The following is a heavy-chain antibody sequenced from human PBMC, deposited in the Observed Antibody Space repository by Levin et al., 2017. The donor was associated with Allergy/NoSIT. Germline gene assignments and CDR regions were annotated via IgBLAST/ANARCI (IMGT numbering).Heavy chain of an antibody. CDR2: ISSSSSTI. CDR1: GFTFSSYT. Sequence: GESLKISCAASGFTFSSYTMNWVRQTPGKGLEWVSYISSSSSTIYYADSVKGRFTISRDNAKNSLYLQMNSLRAEDTAVYYCAILPGDYPVDYWGQGTLVTVSS. CDR3: AILPGDYPVDY. D-gene: IGHD4-17*01. J-gene: IGHJ4*02. V-gene: IGHV3-48*01.